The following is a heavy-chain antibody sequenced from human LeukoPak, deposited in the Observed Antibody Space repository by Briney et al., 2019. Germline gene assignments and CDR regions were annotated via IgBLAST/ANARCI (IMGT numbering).Heavy chain of an antibody. CDR2: IYIDNT. CDR1: GFTVSSNS. J-gene: IGHJ4*02. D-gene: IGHD2-21*01. CDR3: ARTTDWGNYFDY. V-gene: IGHV3-53*01. Sequence: GGSLRLSCTVSGFTVSSNSMSWGRHAPGKGMEWVSFIYIDNTHYSDSVKGRFPISRDNAKNSLYLPMNSLRVEDTAVYYCARTTDWGNYFDYWGQGTLVTVSS.